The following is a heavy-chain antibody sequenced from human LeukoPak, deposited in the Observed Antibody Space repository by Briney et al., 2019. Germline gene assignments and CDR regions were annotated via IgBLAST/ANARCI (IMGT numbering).Heavy chain of an antibody. Sequence: SETLSLTCAVYGGSFSGYYWSWIRQPPGKGLEWIGEINHSGSTNYNPSLKSRVTISIDTSKNQFSLKLSSVTAADTAVYYCAGHRTYYDYVWGSYRHPYGLDYWGQGTLVTVSS. CDR1: GGSFSGYY. V-gene: IGHV4-34*01. CDR3: AGHRTYYDYVWGSYRHPYGLDY. D-gene: IGHD3-16*02. J-gene: IGHJ4*02. CDR2: INHSGST.